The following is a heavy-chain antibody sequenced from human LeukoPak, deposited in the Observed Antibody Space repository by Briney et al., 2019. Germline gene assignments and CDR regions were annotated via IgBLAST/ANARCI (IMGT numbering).Heavy chain of an antibody. Sequence: SQSLSLTCAISGDSLSSNSAAWNWLRQSPSSGLDWLGRTYYRSKWYNDYAVSVKSRITINPDTSKDQFSLQLNSVTPEDTAVYYCARAQWLVPFDPWGQGTLVTVSS. CDR3: ARAQWLVPFDP. J-gene: IGHJ5*02. V-gene: IGHV6-1*01. D-gene: IGHD6-19*01. CDR2: TYYRSKWYN. CDR1: GDSLSSNSAA.